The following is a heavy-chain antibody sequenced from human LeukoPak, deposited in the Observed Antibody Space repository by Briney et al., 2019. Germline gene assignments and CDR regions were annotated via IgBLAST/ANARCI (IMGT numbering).Heavy chain of an antibody. D-gene: IGHD1-26*01. CDR3: AKYRLGAMLYFDC. V-gene: IGHV3-23*01. CDR2: MSGDGATT. CDR1: GFTFSSYG. J-gene: IGHJ4*02. Sequence: PGGSLRPSCAPSGFTFSSYGMNWVREAPGKELEWVSAMSGDGATTYYADYVKGRFTISIDNSKNALYLQINSLGAEDTAVYYCAKYRLGAMLYFDCWGQGTLVTVSS.